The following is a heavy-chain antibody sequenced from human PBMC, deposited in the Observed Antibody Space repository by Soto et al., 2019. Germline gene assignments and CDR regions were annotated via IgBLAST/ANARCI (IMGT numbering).Heavy chain of an antibody. D-gene: IGHD1-26*01. CDR1: GYTFTGYG. V-gene: IGHV1-18*01. CDR2: ISAYNGNT. J-gene: IGHJ4*02. Sequence: SVKVSCRASGYTFTGYGISLVRQAPGQGLEWMGWISAYNGNTNYAQKLQGRVTMTTDTSTSTAYMDLRSLRSDDTAVYYCARVFSRWELTLCYWGQGTLVTAPQ. CDR3: ARVFSRWELTLCY.